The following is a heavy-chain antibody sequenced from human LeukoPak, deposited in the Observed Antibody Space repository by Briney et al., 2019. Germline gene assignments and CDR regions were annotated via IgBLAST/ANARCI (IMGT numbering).Heavy chain of an antibody. D-gene: IGHD1-26*01. CDR3: AREIWNGSYYNPLRF. Sequence: SVRVSCMDSGVTFSNVAISWGRQAPGQGLEWMGGIMPLFGTANYPQRFQGRVTITADESTTTAYMELSSLTSEDTAVYYCAREIWNGSYYNPLRFWGPGTLVTVSS. V-gene: IGHV1-69*13. CDR1: GVTFSNVA. CDR2: IMPLFGTA. J-gene: IGHJ4*02.